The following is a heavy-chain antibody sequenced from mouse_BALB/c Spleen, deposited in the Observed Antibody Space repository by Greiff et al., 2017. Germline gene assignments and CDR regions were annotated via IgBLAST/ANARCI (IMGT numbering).Heavy chain of an antibody. Sequence: DVKLVESGGGLVQPGGSRKLSCAASGFTFSDYGMAWVRQAPGKGPEWVAFISNLAYSIYYADTVTGRFTISRENAKNTLYLEMSSLRSEDTAMYYCARRYDGLWYFDVWGAGTTVTVSS. CDR3: ARRYDGLWYFDV. CDR1: GFTFSDYG. D-gene: IGHD2-3*01. J-gene: IGHJ1*01. V-gene: IGHV5-15*02. CDR2: ISNLAYSI.